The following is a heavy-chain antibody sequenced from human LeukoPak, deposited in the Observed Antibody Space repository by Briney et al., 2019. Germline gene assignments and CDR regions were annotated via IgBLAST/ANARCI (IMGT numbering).Heavy chain of an antibody. V-gene: IGHV3-23*01. CDR2: ISGSGGST. D-gene: IGHD3-10*01. CDR3: AKIRTMVRGVIIPIFDY. Sequence: GGSLRLSCAASGFTFSSYAMSWVRQAPGKGLEWVSAISGSGGSTYYADSVKGRSTISRDNSKNTLYLQMNSLRAEDTAVYYCAKIRTMVRGVIIPIFDYWGQGTLVTVSS. CDR1: GFTFSSYA. J-gene: IGHJ4*02.